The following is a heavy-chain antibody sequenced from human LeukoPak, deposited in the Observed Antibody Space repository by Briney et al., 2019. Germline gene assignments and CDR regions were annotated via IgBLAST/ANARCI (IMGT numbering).Heavy chain of an antibody. J-gene: IGHJ6*03. D-gene: IGHD3-10*01. V-gene: IGHV4-4*07. CDR2: IYTSGST. CDR1: GGSISSYY. CDR3: ARSHYYGSGHYYYYYMDV. Sequence: SETLSLTCTVSGGSISSYYWSWIRQPAGKGLEWIGRIYTSGSTNYNPSLKSRVTMSVDTSKNQFSLKLSSVTAADTAVYYCARSHYYGSGHYYYYYMDVWGKGTTVTVSS.